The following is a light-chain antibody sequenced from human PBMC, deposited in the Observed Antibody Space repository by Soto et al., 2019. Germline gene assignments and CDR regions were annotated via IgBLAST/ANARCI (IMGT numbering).Light chain of an antibody. V-gene: IGLV1-51*01. CDR1: SSNIGNNY. CDR2: DNS. CDR3: GAWDTSLSTVV. Sequence: QSVLTQPPSVSAAPGQKITISCSGSSSNIGNNYVSWYQQVPGTAPQLLIYDNSKRPSGIPDRFSGSKSGTSATLGITGLQTGDEADYYCGAWDTSLSTVVFGGGTKLTVL. J-gene: IGLJ2*01.